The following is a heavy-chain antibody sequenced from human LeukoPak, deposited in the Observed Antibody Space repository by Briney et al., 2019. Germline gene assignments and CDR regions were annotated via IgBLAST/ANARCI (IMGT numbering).Heavy chain of an antibody. CDR1: GFTFSGSA. V-gene: IGHV3-73*01. J-gene: IGHJ6*03. D-gene: IGHD3-10*01. CDR3: TRGLDYYYGSGLYYMDV. Sequence: PGGSLRLSCAASGFTFSGSAMHWVRQASGKGLEWVGRIRSKANSYATAYAASVKGRFTISRDDSKNTAYLQMNSLKTEDTAVYYCTRGLDYYYGSGLYYMDVWGKGTTVTVSS. CDR2: IRSKANSYAT.